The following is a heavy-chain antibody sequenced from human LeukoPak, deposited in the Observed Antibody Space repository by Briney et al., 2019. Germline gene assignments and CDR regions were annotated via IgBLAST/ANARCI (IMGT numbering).Heavy chain of an antibody. Sequence: GGSLRLSCVASGFTFSSCWMSWVRQAPGKGLEWVSYISRNGDTRYYADSVKGRFTISRDNAKNSLYLQMNSLRADDTAVYYCARGPTTVTSPHFDYWGQGTLVTVSS. CDR1: GFTFSSCW. J-gene: IGHJ4*02. V-gene: IGHV3-48*04. CDR2: ISRNGDTR. D-gene: IGHD4-17*01. CDR3: ARGPTTVTSPHFDY.